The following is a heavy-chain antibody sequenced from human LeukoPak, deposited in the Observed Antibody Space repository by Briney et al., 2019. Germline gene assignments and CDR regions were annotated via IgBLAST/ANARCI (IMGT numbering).Heavy chain of an antibody. D-gene: IGHD3-16*01. CDR1: GYTFTSYD. Sequence: ASVKVSCKASGYTFTSYDINWVRQATGQGLEWMGWMNPNSGNTGYAQKFQGRVTMTRNTSISTAYMELSSLRSEDTAVYYCARGLGAPSYYYYYYGMDVWGQGTTVTVSS. J-gene: IGHJ6*02. CDR2: MNPNSGNT. V-gene: IGHV1-8*01. CDR3: ARGLGAPSYYYYYYGMDV.